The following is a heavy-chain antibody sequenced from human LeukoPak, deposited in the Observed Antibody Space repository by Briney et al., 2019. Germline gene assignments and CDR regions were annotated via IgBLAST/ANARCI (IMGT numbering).Heavy chain of an antibody. CDR2: INPIFGTA. V-gene: IGHV1-69*01. Sequence: ASVKVSCKASGGTFSSYAISWVRQAPGQGLEWMGGINPIFGTANYAQKFQGRVTITADESTSTAYMELSSLRSEDTAVYYCASGAGGIAALFDYWGQGTLVTVSS. CDR1: GGTFSSYA. D-gene: IGHD6-13*01. J-gene: IGHJ4*02. CDR3: ASGAGGIAALFDY.